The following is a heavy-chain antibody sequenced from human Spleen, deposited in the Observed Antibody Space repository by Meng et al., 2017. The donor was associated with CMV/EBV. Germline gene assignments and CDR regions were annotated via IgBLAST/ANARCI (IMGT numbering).Heavy chain of an antibody. Sequence: SLKISCTASGFTFSGSAMHWVRQAPGKGLEWVSGIGWNSGSIGYADSVKGRFTISRDNAKNSLYLQMNSLRAEDTALYYCAKASGSYHGYFDYWGQGTLVTVSS. CDR2: IGWNSGSI. J-gene: IGHJ4*02. D-gene: IGHD1-26*01. V-gene: IGHV3-9*01. CDR1: GFTFSGSA. CDR3: AKASGSYHGYFDY.